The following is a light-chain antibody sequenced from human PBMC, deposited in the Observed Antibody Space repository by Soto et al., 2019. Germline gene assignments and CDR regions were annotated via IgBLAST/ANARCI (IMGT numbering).Light chain of an antibody. J-gene: IGLJ2*01. CDR3: SAYTSSSTLVV. Sequence: QSALTQPASVSGSPGQSITISCTGTSSDVGGYNYVSWYQQHPGKAPKLMIYGVSNRPSGVSNHFSRSKSDNTASLTISGLRAEEEADYSFSAYTSSSTLVVFGGGTKLTVL. V-gene: IGLV2-14*01. CDR1: SSDVGGYNY. CDR2: GVS.